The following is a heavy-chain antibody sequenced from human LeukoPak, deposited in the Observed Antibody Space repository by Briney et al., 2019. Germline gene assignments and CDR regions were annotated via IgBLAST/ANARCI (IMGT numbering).Heavy chain of an antibody. CDR2: INPNSGGT. Sequence: ASVKVSYKASGYTFTGYYMHWVRQAPGQGLEWMGRINPNSGGTNYAQKFQGRVTMTRDTSISTAYMELSRLRSDDTAVYYCARQKGGSSFHNLDYWGQGTLVTVSS. J-gene: IGHJ4*02. V-gene: IGHV1-2*06. D-gene: IGHD6-13*01. CDR3: ARQKGGSSFHNLDY. CDR1: GYTFTGYY.